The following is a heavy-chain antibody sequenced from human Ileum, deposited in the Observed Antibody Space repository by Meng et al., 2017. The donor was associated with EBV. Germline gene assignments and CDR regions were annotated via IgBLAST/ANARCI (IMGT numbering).Heavy chain of an antibody. D-gene: IGHD3-22*01. J-gene: IGHJ4*02. CDR3: ARGGDTSGYSLDY. CDR2: IYKSGST. V-gene: IGHV4-30-4*01. CDR1: GGSISSGGYY. Sequence: QVQLPESGPGRVQPSQTLSLTRSVSGGSISSGGYYWSWIRQPPGKGLEWIGYIYKSGSTYYNPSLTSRVTISVDTSKNQFFLKLGSVTAADTGVYYCARGGDTSGYSLDYWGQGILVTVSS.